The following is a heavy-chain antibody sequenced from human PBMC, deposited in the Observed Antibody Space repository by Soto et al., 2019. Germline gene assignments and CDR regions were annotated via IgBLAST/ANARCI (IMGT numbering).Heavy chain of an antibody. CDR1: GFTFSSYS. CDR2: ISSSSSTI. D-gene: IGHD5-12*01. Sequence: EVQLVESGGGLVQPGGSLRLSCAASGFTFSSYSMNWVRQAPGKGLEWVSYISSSSSTIYYADSVKGRFTISRDNAKNSLYLQMNSLRAEDTAVYYCARDGIDISRYERILDYWGQGTLVTVSS. CDR3: ARDGIDISRYERILDY. J-gene: IGHJ4*02. V-gene: IGHV3-48*01.